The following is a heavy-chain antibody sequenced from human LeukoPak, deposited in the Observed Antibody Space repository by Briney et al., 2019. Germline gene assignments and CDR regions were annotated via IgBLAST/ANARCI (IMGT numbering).Heavy chain of an antibody. Sequence: SETLSLTCTVSGGSISSSSYYWGWIRQPPGKGLEWIGSIYYSGSTYYNPSLKSRVTISVDTSKNQFSLKLSSVTAADTAVYYCARDRTSGYNDYWGQGTLVTVSS. V-gene: IGHV4-39*07. CDR3: ARDRTSGYNDY. CDR2: IYYSGST. CDR1: GGSISSSSYY. J-gene: IGHJ4*02. D-gene: IGHD3-22*01.